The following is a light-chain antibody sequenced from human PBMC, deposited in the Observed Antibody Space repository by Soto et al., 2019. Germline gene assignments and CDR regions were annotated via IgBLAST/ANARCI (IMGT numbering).Light chain of an antibody. V-gene: IGKV1-5*01. CDR3: QQYNSYSPGYT. Sequence: DIQMTQSPSTLSASVGDRVTITCRASQSISSCLAWYQQKPGKAPKLLIYDASSLESGVPSRFSGSGAGTEFTLTSSSLQPDYFATYYCQQYNSYSPGYTFGQGTKLEIK. CDR2: DAS. CDR1: QSISSC. J-gene: IGKJ2*01.